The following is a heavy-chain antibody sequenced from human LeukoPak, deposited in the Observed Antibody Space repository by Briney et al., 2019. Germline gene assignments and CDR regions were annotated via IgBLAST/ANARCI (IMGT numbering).Heavy chain of an antibody. D-gene: IGHD2-21*01. CDR3: ATSRFPVRDY. V-gene: IGHV5-51*01. Sequence: RGESLKISCKGSGYSFTNYWIGWVRQMPGKGLEWMGIIYPGDSDTRYSPSFQGQVTISVDKSVSTAYLQWSSLKASDTAMYYCATSRFPVRDYWGQGTMVTVPS. J-gene: IGHJ3*01. CDR2: IYPGDSDT. CDR1: GYSFTNYW.